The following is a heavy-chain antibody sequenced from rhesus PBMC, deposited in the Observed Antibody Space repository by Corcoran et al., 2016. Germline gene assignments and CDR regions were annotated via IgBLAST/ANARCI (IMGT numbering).Heavy chain of an antibody. D-gene: IGHD3-9*01. J-gene: IGHJ3*01. V-gene: IGHV3-30*02. Sequence: EVQLVESGAGLVQPGGSLRLSCAASGFTFSNSWMSWVRQAPGKGLEWVARIKRKADGETADYAASVSGRFTISRDDSKNTLYLQMNSLKTEDTAVYYCTTTFYEDDYGYYYTGAFDFWGQGLRVTVSS. CDR3: TTTFYEDDYGYYYTGAFDF. CDR1: GFTFSNSW. CDR2: IKRKADGETA.